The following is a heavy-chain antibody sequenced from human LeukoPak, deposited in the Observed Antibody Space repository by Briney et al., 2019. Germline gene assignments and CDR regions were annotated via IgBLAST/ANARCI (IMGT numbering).Heavy chain of an antibody. CDR2: IRYDGSNK. D-gene: IGHD3-22*01. Sequence: PGGSLRLSCAASGFTFSSCGMHWVRQAPGKGLEWVAFIRYDGSNKYYADSVKGRFTISRDNSKNTLYLQMNSLRAEDTAIYYCAKDAYYYDSSGNDAFDIWGQGTMVTVSS. V-gene: IGHV3-30*02. J-gene: IGHJ3*02. CDR3: AKDAYYYDSSGNDAFDI. CDR1: GFTFSSCG.